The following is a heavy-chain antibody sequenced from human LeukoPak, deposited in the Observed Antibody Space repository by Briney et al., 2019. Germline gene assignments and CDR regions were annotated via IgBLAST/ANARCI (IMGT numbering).Heavy chain of an antibody. J-gene: IGHJ4*02. Sequence: GASVKVSCKASGYTFTSYGISWVRQAPGQGLEWMGWIGAYNGNTNYAQKLQGRVTMTTDTSTSTAYMELRSLRSDDTAVYYCARVDIVVVPAAILDYWGQGTLVTVSS. CDR2: IGAYNGNT. D-gene: IGHD2-2*01. V-gene: IGHV1-18*01. CDR3: ARVDIVVVPAAILDY. CDR1: GYTFTSYG.